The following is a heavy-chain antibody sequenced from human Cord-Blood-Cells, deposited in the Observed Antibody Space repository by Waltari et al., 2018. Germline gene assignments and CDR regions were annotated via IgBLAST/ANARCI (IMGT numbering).Heavy chain of an antibody. CDR1: GCTLRSYW. Sequence: EVQLVASGGGLVQLGWSLRRSCAASGCTLRSYWRSWVRQAPGEGLEWVANIKQDGSEKYYVDSVKGRFTISRDNAKNSLYLQMNSLRAEDTAVYYCAREGEWELDYWGQGTLVTVSS. J-gene: IGHJ4*02. D-gene: IGHD1-26*01. CDR2: IKQDGSEK. V-gene: IGHV3-7*01. CDR3: AREGEWELDY.